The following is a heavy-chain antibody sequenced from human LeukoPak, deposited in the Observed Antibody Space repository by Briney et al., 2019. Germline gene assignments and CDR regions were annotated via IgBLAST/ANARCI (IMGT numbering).Heavy chain of an antibody. Sequence: SETLSLTCTVSGGSISSYYWSWIRQPPGKGLEWIGYIYYSGSTNYNPSLKSRVTISVDTSKNQFSLKLSSVTAADTAVYYCVTGYAVAVLDYWGQGTLVTVSS. CDR2: IYYSGST. CDR1: GGSISSYY. V-gene: IGHV4-59*08. J-gene: IGHJ4*02. CDR3: VTGYAVAVLDY. D-gene: IGHD6-19*01.